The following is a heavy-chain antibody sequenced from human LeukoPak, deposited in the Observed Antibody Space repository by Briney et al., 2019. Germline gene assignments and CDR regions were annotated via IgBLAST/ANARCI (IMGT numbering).Heavy chain of an antibody. D-gene: IGHD3-3*01. J-gene: IGHJ5*02. CDR2: ISDGGST. V-gene: IGHV4-59*01. Sequence: SETLSLTCTVSGDSISSYYWSWIRQPPGKRLEWIGCISDGGSTNYNPSLKSRVTISVDTSKSQFSLKLSSVTAADTAVYYCARGRLLEWFDSWGQGTLVSVSS. CDR1: GDSISSYY. CDR3: ARGRLLEWFDS.